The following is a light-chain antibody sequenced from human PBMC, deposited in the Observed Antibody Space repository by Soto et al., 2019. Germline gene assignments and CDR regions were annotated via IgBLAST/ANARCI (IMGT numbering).Light chain of an antibody. Sequence: DIQMTQSPSSLSASVGDRVSITCRASQSISRYLNWYQQKPGKAPKLLISAASSLQSGVPSRFSGSGYGTDFTRTITSLQPDDFATYYGQRSDSIPPALGGGTKVDI. V-gene: IGKV1-39*01. J-gene: IGKJ4*01. CDR1: QSISRY. CDR3: QRSDSIPPA. CDR2: AAS.